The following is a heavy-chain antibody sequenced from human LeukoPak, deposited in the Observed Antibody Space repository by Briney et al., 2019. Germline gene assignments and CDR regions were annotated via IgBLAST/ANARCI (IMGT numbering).Heavy chain of an antibody. D-gene: IGHD6-19*01. Sequence: GGSLRLSCSASGFTFSSYAMHWVRQAPGKGLEYVSVISSNGGSTYYADSVKGRFTISRDNSKNTLYLQMSSLRAEDTAVYYCVKDRYSSGRLHYFDYWGQGTLVTVSS. V-gene: IGHV3-64D*06. CDR2: ISSNGGST. J-gene: IGHJ4*02. CDR1: GFTFSSYA. CDR3: VKDRYSSGRLHYFDY.